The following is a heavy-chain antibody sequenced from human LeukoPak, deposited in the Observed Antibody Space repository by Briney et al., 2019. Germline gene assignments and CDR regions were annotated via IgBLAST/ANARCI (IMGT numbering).Heavy chain of an antibody. CDR1: SGSISSSNW. CDR2: IYHSGTT. D-gene: IGHD6-13*01. J-gene: IGHJ2*01. V-gene: IGHV4-4*02. CDR3: ARVYYSSSYDYWYFDL. Sequence: SETLSLTCAVSSGSISSSNWWIWVRQPPGKGLEWIGEIYHSGTTNYNPSLKSRVTISVDKSKNQFSLKLSSVTAADTAVYYCARVYYSSSYDYWYFDLWGRGTLVTVSS.